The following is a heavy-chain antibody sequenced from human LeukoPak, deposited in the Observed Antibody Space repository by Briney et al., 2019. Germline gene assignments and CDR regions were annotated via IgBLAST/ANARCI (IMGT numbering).Heavy chain of an antibody. V-gene: IGHV4-39*02. J-gene: IGHJ4*02. D-gene: IGHD5-24*01. CDR3: ARDRDGYAYSFDY. CDR2: TYYTGSA. CDR1: GGSITSGSYH. Sequence: SETLSLTCTVSGGSITSGSYHWGWIRQSPGKGLEWIRNTYYTGSAYYRLSLQSRVSISVDTSKKEFSLKLTSVTAADTAVYYCARDRDGYAYSFDYWGQGTLVTVSS.